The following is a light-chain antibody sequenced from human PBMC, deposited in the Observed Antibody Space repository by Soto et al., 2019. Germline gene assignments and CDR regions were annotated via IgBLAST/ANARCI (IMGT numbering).Light chain of an antibody. CDR2: HAS. J-gene: IGKJ4*01. Sequence: AIQMTQSPSSLSASVEDTVTITCRASRGVGHDLGWYQQKPGKAPKLLIYHASTLQSGVPSRFSGSGSGTDFTLTISSLQAEDFATYYCLQDYDNPLTFGGGTKVEI. V-gene: IGKV1-6*01. CDR3: LQDYDNPLT. CDR1: RGVGHD.